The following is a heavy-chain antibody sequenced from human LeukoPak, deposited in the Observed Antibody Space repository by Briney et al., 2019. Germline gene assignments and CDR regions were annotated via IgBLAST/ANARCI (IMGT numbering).Heavy chain of an antibody. CDR3: ARDPLPHYYDSSGYYSGVDY. CDR2: ISKDGSGK. D-gene: IGHD3-22*01. Sequence: GGSLRLSCAASGFTFSDYAMHWVRQAPGKGLERVAVISKDGSGKYYPGSVRGRFTISRDNSKNTLYLQMNSLRAEDTAVYYCARDPLPHYYDSSGYYSGVDYWGQGTLVTVSS. J-gene: IGHJ4*02. V-gene: IGHV3-30-3*01. CDR1: GFTFSDYA.